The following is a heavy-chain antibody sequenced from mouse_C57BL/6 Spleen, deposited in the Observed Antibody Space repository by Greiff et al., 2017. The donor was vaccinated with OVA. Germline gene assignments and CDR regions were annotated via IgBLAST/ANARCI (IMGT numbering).Heavy chain of an antibody. V-gene: IGHV5-17*01. CDR1: GFTFSDYG. CDR2: ISSGSSTI. D-gene: IGHD2-4*01. J-gene: IGHJ2*01. CDR3: ARNEGLRSYYFDY. Sequence: EVQLVESGGGLVKPGGSLKLSCAASGFTFSDYGMHWVRQAPEKGLEWVAYISSGSSTIYYADTVKGRFTISRDNAKNTLFLQMTSLRSEDTAMYYCARNEGLRSYYFDYWGQGTTLTVSS.